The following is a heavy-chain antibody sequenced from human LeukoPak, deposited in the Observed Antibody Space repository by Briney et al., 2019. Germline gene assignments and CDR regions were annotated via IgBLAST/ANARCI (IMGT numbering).Heavy chain of an antibody. CDR1: GGSIDNYY. CDR2: IFSSGNT. J-gene: IGHJ4*02. Sequence: TSETLSLTCTVSGGSIDNYYWSWIRQPAGKGLEWIGRIFSSGNTNYNPSLKSRVTMSVDTSKTQFSLKLSSVTAADTAVYYCARMDGSNWTFDYWGQGTPVTVSS. D-gene: IGHD6-13*01. CDR3: ARMDGSNWTFDY. V-gene: IGHV4-4*07.